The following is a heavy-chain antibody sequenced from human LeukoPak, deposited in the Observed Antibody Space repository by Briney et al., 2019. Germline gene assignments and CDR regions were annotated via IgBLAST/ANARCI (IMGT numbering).Heavy chain of an antibody. CDR3: ATAPYYYYYYMDV. CDR2: ISGSGGKT. CDR1: GFTFSSYA. V-gene: IGHV3-23*01. J-gene: IGHJ6*03. Sequence: PGGSLRLSCAASGFTFSSYAMGWVRQAPGKGLEWVSAISGSGGKTYYADSVKGRFTISRDDAKNSLYLQMNSLRAEDTAVYHCATAPYYYYYYMDVWGKGTTVTVSS.